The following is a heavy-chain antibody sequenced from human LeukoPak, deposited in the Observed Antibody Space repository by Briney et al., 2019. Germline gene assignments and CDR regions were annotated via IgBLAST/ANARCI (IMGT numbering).Heavy chain of an antibody. CDR3: ARVRGTYSSNWFSDY. D-gene: IGHD6-13*01. CDR1: GFTFSGYG. Sequence: SGGSLTLSCAASGFTFSGYGMHWVRQAPGKGLEWVAGMWPGGGFKFYADSVKGRFNISRDNSKDTLYLQMNSLRAEDTAVYYCARVRGTYSSNWFSDYWGQGTLVTVSS. J-gene: IGHJ4*02. V-gene: IGHV3-33*01. CDR2: MWPGGGFK.